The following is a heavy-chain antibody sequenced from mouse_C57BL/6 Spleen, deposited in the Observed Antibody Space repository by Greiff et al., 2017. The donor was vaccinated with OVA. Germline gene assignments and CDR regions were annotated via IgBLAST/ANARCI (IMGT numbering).Heavy chain of an antibody. CDR3: ARRDYGNGFDY. J-gene: IGHJ2*01. CDR1: GYTFTSYG. V-gene: IGHV1-81*01. Sequence: QVQLKQSGAELARPGASVKLSCKASGYTFTSYGISWVKQRTGQGLEWIGEIYPRSGNTYYNEKFKGKATLTADKSSSTAYMELRSLTSEDSAVYFCARRDYGNGFDYWGQGTTLTVSS. D-gene: IGHD2-1*01. CDR2: IYPRSGNT.